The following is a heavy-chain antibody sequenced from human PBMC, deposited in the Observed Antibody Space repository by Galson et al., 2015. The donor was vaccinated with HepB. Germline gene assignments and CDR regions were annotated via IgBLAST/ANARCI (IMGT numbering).Heavy chain of an antibody. CDR1: GFTVSSNY. CDR2: IYSGGST. CDR3: AREIDYDSSGYYHEYAGRSYWYFDL. J-gene: IGHJ2*01. Sequence: SLRLSCAASGFTVSSNYMSWVRQAPGKGLEWVSVIYSGGSTYYADSVKGRFTISRDNSKNTLYLQMNSLRAEDTAVYYCAREIDYDSSGYYHEYAGRSYWYFDLWGRGTLVTVSS. D-gene: IGHD3-22*01. V-gene: IGHV3-66*01.